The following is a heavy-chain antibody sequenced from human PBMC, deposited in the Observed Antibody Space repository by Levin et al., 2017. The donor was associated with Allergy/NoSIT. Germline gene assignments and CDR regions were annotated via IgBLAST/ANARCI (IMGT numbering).Heavy chain of an antibody. V-gene: IGHV1-69*06. Sequence: ASVKVSCKASGGTFSSYAISWVRQAPGQGLEWMGGIIPIFGTANYAQKFQGRVTITADKSTSTAYMELSSLRSEDTAVYYCARDKDQSSGIPAAPGYYYYMDVWGKGTTVTVSS. CDR2: IIPIFGTA. J-gene: IGHJ6*03. CDR3: ARDKDQSSGIPAAPGYYYYMDV. CDR1: GGTFSSYA. D-gene: IGHD2-2*01.